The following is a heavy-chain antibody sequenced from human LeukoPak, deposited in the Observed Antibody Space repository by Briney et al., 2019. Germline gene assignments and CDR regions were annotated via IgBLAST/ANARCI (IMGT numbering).Heavy chain of an antibody. V-gene: IGHV1-18*01. CDR2: ISAYNGNT. CDR1: GYTFTSYG. Sequence: ASVSVSCKPSGYTFTSYGISWVRQAPGQGLEWMGWISAYNGNTNYAQKLQGRVTMTTDTSTSTAYMELRSLRSDDTAVYYCARGNYDILTGYYADYWGQGTLVTVSS. D-gene: IGHD3-9*01. CDR3: ARGNYDILTGYYADY. J-gene: IGHJ4*02.